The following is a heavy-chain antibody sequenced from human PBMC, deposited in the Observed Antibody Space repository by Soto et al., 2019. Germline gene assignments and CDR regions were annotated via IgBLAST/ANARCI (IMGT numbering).Heavy chain of an antibody. J-gene: IGHJ4*02. CDR2: ISYDGSNK. V-gene: IGHV3-30*18. CDR3: AKEALDYFDY. Sequence: GGSLRLSCAASGFTVSSYGMHWVRQAPGKGLEWVAVISYDGSNKYYADSVKGRFTISRDNSKNTLYLQMNSLRAEDTAVYYCAKEALDYFDYWGQGTLVTVSS. CDR1: GFTVSSYG.